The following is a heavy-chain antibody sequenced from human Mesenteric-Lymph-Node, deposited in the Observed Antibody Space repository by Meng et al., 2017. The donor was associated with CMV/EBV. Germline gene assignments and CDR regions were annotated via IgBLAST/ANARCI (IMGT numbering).Heavy chain of an antibody. V-gene: IGHV1-18*01. J-gene: IGHJ6*02. CDR1: GYTFTNYG. D-gene: IGHD2-8*01. CDR2: ITTYNGNT. CDR3: ARGRQKSYGVYYYFGMDV. Sequence: ASVKVSCKASGYTFTNYGISWVRQAPGQGLEWMGWITTYNGNTKYAQKFQGRVTMTTDTSTSTAYMELRSLRSDDTAVYYCARGRQKSYGVYYYFGMDVWGQGTTVTVSS.